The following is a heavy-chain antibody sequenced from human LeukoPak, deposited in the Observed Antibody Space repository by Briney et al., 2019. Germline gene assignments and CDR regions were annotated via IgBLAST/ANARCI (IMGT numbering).Heavy chain of an antibody. V-gene: IGHV3-23*01. D-gene: IGHD6-19*01. CDR2: ISVSGGNT. CDR1: GFTFSSYG. CDR3: ARGGKIALAGTRSTQYFQH. J-gene: IGHJ1*01. Sequence: GGTLRLSCAASGFTFSSYGMNWVRQAPGKGLEWVSTISVSGGNTYYADSVKGRFTISRDNSKNTLYLQMNSLRPEDTAVYYCARGGKIALAGTRSTQYFQHWGQGTLVTVSS.